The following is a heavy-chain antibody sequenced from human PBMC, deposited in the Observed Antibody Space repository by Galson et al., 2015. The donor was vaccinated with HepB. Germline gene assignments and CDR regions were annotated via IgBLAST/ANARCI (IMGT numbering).Heavy chain of an antibody. CDR2: IKSKTYGGTT. CDR1: GFTFTNAW. D-gene: IGHD1-26*01. Sequence: SLRLSCAASGFTFTNAWMSWVRQAPGKGLEWVGRIKSKTYGGTTDYAAPVKGRFTISRDDSKNTLYLQMNSLKTEDTAVYYCTTTNTWELLVAGLFDSWGQGTLVTVSS. CDR3: TTTNTWELLVAGLFDS. J-gene: IGHJ4*02. V-gene: IGHV3-15*01.